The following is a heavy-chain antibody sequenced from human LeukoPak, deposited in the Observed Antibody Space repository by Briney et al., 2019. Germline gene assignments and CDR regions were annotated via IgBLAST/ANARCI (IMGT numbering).Heavy chain of an antibody. D-gene: IGHD4-17*01. Sequence: GGSLRLSCAASGFTFSSYSMNWVRQAPGKGLEWVSSISSSSSYIYYADSVKGRFTISRDNAKNSLYLQMNSLRAEDTAVYYCARDTTTVTTIFDSWGQGTLVTVSS. J-gene: IGHJ4*02. CDR2: ISSSSSYI. CDR1: GFTFSSYS. V-gene: IGHV3-21*01. CDR3: ARDTTTVTTIFDS.